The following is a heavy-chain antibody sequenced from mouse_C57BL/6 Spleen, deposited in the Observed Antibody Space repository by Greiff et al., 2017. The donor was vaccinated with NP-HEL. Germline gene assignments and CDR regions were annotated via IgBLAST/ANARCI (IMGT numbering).Heavy chain of an antibody. Sequence: EVKVVESGGGLVKPGGSLKLSCAASGFTFSDYGMHWVRQAPEKGLEWVAYISSGSSTIYYADTGKGRFTISRDNAKNTLFLQMTSLRSEDTAMYYCARGRGYGNYLYAMDYWGQGTSVTVSS. CDR2: ISSGSSTI. D-gene: IGHD2-1*01. CDR3: ARGRGYGNYLYAMDY. V-gene: IGHV5-17*01. CDR1: GFTFSDYG. J-gene: IGHJ4*01.